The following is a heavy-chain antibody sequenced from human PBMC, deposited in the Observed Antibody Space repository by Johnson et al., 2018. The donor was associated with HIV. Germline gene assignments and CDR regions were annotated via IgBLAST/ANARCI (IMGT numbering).Heavy chain of an antibody. D-gene: IGHD3/OR15-3a*01. J-gene: IGHJ3*02. CDR1: GSTVSSNY. Sequence: VQLVESGGGLIQPGGSLRLSCAASGSTVSSNYMSWVRQAPGKGLEWVSVIYSGGATYAADAVKGRFTISRDISKNTLYLQMNSLGVEDTAVYYCARWDWGVNAFDIWGQGTTVTVSS. CDR3: ARWDWGVNAFDI. CDR2: IYSGGAT. V-gene: IGHV3-53*01.